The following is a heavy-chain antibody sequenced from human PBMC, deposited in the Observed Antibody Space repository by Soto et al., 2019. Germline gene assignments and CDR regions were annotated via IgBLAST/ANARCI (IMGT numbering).Heavy chain of an antibody. CDR1: GFTFITYP. CDR3: VKPPVITASYYYYDMDV. J-gene: IGHJ6*02. D-gene: IGHD4-4*01. Sequence: EAQLLESGGGLVQPGGSLRLSCAASGFTFITYPMSWVRQAPGKGLEWVSGISGSGISTYYTDSVKGRFTISRDNSKNTVFLQMNSLRDEDTAVYYCVKPPVITASYYYYDMDVWGQGTTVTVSS. V-gene: IGHV3-23*01. CDR2: ISGSGIST.